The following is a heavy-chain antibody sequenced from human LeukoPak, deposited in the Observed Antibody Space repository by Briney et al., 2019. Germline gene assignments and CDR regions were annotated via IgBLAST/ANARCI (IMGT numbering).Heavy chain of an antibody. CDR1: GGSLSAYY. CDR2: INHSGIT. Sequence: PSETLSLTCGISGGSLSAYYWNWIRQPPGKGLEWVVEINHSGITDHNPSLKRRVTISLDTSKNQSSLKRSSVLAADTAVYYCARRMEQMPTIGQSNWIDPWGQGTLVTVSS. CDR3: ARRMEQMPTIGQSNWIDP. J-gene: IGHJ5*02. V-gene: IGHV4-34*01. D-gene: IGHD5-24*01.